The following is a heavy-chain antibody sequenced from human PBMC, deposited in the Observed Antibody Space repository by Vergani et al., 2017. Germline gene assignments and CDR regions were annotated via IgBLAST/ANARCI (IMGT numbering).Heavy chain of an antibody. CDR1: GFTFSSYA. Sequence: VQLVESGGGLIQPGRSLRLSCAASGFTFSSYAMHWVRQAPGKGLEWVAVISYDGSNKYYADSVKGRFTISRDNSKNTLYLQMNSLRAEDTAVYYCARSPYYYDLDPWGQGTLVTVSS. CDR3: ARSPYYYDLDP. CDR2: ISYDGSNK. D-gene: IGHD3-22*01. J-gene: IGHJ5*02. V-gene: IGHV3-30-3*01.